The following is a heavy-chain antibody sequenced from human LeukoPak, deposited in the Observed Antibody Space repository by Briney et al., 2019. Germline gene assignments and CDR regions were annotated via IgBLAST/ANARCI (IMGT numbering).Heavy chain of an antibody. V-gene: IGHV1-2*02. J-gene: IGHJ2*01. Sequence: ASVKVSCKASGYIFTGYYVHWVRQAPGQGLEWMGWINPNSGGTNYAQKLQGRVTMTRDTSISTAYIGLSSLRSDDTAGYYCARYSSGWYFDLWGRGTLVTVSS. CDR2: INPNSGGT. D-gene: IGHD6-19*01. CDR1: GYIFTGYY. CDR3: ARYSSGWYFDL.